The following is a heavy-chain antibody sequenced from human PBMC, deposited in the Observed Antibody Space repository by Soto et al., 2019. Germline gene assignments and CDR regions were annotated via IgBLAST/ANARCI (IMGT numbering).Heavy chain of an antibody. Sequence: SETLSLTCAVYGGSFSGYYWSWIRQPPGKGLEWIGEINHSGSTNYNPSLKSRVTISVDTSKNQFSLKLSSVTAADTAVYYCVRVRALRFLEWLSRPYYYYYMDVWGKGTTVTVSS. CDR3: VRVRALRFLEWLSRPYYYYYMDV. CDR2: INHSGST. V-gene: IGHV4-34*01. CDR1: GGSFSGYY. D-gene: IGHD3-3*01. J-gene: IGHJ6*03.